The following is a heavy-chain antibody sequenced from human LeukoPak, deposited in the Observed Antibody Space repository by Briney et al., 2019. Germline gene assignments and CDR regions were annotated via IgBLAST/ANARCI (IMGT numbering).Heavy chain of an antibody. CDR2: INPSGGST. CDR1: GYTFTSYY. J-gene: IGHJ3*02. V-gene: IGHV1-46*01. CDR3: ARDPLTTVPRNAFDI. Sequence: ASVKVSCKASGYTFTSYYMHWVRQAPGQGLEWMGIINPSGGSTSYAQKFQGRVTMTRDMSTSTVYMELSSLRSEDTAVYYCARDPLTTVPRNAFDIWGQGTMVTVSS. D-gene: IGHD4-17*01.